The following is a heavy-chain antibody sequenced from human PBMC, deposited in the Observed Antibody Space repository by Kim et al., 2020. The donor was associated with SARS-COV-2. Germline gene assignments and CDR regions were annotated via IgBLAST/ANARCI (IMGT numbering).Heavy chain of an antibody. J-gene: IGHJ4*01. CDR3: AKRGDYYGSGSFSIYYF. CDR2: VYSGGDTT. D-gene: IGHD3-10*01. Sequence: GGSLRLSCAASGFTFSSYAMIWVRQAPGKGLEWVSIVYSGGDTTFYADSVKGRFTTSRDDSKKTVYLQMHSLRAEDTAVYYCAKRGDYYGSGSFSIYYF. V-gene: IGHV3-23*03. CDR1: GFTFSSYA.